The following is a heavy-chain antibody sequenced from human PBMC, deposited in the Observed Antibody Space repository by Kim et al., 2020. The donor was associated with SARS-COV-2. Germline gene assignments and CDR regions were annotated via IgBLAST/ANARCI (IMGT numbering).Heavy chain of an antibody. V-gene: IGHV1-46*01. CDR3: ARGVSYSSSWYSEFDY. D-gene: IGHD6-13*01. Sequence: TCQGRVTMTRDTSTSPVYMELSSLRSEDTAVYYCARGVSYSSSWYSEFDYWGQGTLVTVSS. J-gene: IGHJ4*02.